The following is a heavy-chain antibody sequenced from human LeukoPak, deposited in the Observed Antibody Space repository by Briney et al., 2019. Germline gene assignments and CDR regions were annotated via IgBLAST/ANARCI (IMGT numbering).Heavy chain of an antibody. V-gene: IGHV4-34*01. CDR1: GGSFSGYY. CDR3: ARQLSGSLDY. Sequence: NPSETLSLTCAVYGGSFSGYYWSWIRQPPGKGLEWIGEINHSGSTNYNPSLKSRVTISVDTSKNQFSLKLSSVTAADTAVYYCARQLSGSLDYWGQGTLVTVSS. D-gene: IGHD3-22*01. CDR2: INHSGST. J-gene: IGHJ4*02.